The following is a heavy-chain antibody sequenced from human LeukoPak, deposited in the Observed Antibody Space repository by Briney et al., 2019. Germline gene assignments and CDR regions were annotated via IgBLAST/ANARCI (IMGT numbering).Heavy chain of an antibody. CDR1: GGSISSYY. CDR2: IYTSGST. CDR3: ARLVVVPAAIQLGPSYWFDP. V-gene: IGHV4-4*07. J-gene: IGHJ5*02. D-gene: IGHD2-2*02. Sequence: SETLSLTCTVSGGSISSYYWSWIRQPAGKGLEWIGRIYTSGSTNYNPSLKSRVTISVDTSKNQFSLKLSSVTAADTAVYYCARLVVVPAAIQLGPSYWFDPWGQGTLVTVSS.